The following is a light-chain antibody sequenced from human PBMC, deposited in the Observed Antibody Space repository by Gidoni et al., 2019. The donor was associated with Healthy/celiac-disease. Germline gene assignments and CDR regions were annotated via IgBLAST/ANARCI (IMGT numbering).Light chain of an antibody. CDR2: KAS. Sequence: DIQMTQSPSTLSASVGARVTITCRASQSISSWLAWYQQKPGKAPKLLIYKASSLERGVPSRFSGSGAGTEFTLTISSLQPDDFATYYCQQYNSYSYTFGQXTKLEIK. V-gene: IGKV1-5*03. J-gene: IGKJ2*01. CDR3: QQYNSYSYT. CDR1: QSISSW.